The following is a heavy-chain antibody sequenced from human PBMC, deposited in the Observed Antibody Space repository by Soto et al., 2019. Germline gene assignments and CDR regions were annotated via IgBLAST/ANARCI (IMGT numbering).Heavy chain of an antibody. CDR2: ISFDGSEK. CDR3: ARYRRLYYSEAFDI. J-gene: IGHJ3*02. D-gene: IGHD1-26*01. V-gene: IGHV3-30*03. CDR1: GFTFSIYG. Sequence: QVQLVESGGGVVQPGRSLRLSCAASGFTFSIYGMHWVRHAPGKGLEWVAMISFDGSEKYYTDSVKGRFHISRDSSKNTMYLQMDSLRVEDTAVYYCARYRRLYYSEAFDIWGQGTTVTVSS.